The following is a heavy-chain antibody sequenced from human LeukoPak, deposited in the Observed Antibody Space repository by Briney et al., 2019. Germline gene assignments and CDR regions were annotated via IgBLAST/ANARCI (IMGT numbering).Heavy chain of an antibody. D-gene: IGHD1-26*01. V-gene: IGHV3-30*02. CDR1: GFTFSSYG. Sequence: GGSLRLSCAASGFTFSSYGMHWVRQAPGEGLEWVAFIRYDGGNKYYADSVKGRFTISRDNSKNTLYLQMNSLRAEDTAVYYCARDARELPYYWGQGTLATVSS. CDR3: ARDARELPYY. J-gene: IGHJ4*02. CDR2: IRYDGGNK.